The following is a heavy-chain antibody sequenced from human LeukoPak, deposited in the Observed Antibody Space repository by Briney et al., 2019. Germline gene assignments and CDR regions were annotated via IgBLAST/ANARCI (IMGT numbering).Heavy chain of an antibody. CDR3: ARRGYYDTGGYYHWFDP. V-gene: IGHV5-51*01. D-gene: IGHD3-22*01. CDR2: IYPGDSDT. Sequence: GESLKISCKGSGYSFTSYWIGWVRQMPGKGLEWMGIIYPGDSDTRYSPSFQGQVTISADKSISTAYLQWSSLKASDTAMYYCARRGYYDTGGYYHWFDPWGQGTLVTVSS. J-gene: IGHJ5*02. CDR1: GYSFTSYW.